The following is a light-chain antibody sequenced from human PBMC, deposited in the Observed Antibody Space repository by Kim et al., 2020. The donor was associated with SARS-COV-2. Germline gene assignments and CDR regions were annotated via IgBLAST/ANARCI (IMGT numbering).Light chain of an antibody. CDR1: SSDVGGYHY. V-gene: IGLV2-14*03. J-gene: IGLJ2*01. Sequence: QSALTQSASVSGSPGQSITISCTGTSSDVGGYHYVSWHQQHPGKAPKLMVYDVNNRPSGVSIRFFGSKSGNTASLTIFDLQPEDEADYYCSSYTSSSSLIFGGGTQLTVL. CDR3: SSYTSSSSLI. CDR2: DVN.